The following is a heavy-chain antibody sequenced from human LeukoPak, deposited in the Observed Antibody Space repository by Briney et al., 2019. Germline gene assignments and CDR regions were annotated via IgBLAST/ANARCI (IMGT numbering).Heavy chain of an antibody. J-gene: IGHJ4*02. CDR3: ARAPNGSGWTWDY. CDR2: IYYSGST. D-gene: IGHD6-19*01. V-gene: IGHV4-59*08. Sequence: PSETLSLTCTVSGGSISSYYWSWIRQPPGKGLEWIGDIYYSGSTNYNPSLKSRVTISVDTSKNQFSLKLSSVTAADTAVYYCARAPNGSGWTWDYWGQGTLVTVSS. CDR1: GGSISSYY.